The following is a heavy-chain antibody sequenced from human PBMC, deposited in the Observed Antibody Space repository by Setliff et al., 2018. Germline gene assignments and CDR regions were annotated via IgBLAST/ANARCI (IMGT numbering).Heavy chain of an antibody. Sequence: GGSLRLSCEGSGFSFSSHPMHWVRQAPGKGLEWVSSISSRSSTIYYADSVKGRFTISRDNAKTSLYLQMNSLRAEDTAVYYCAKDIESYGDHGDEYYWGQGTLVTVSS. CDR1: GFSFSSHP. CDR3: AKDIESYGDHGDEYY. D-gene: IGHD4-17*01. V-gene: IGHV3-48*01. J-gene: IGHJ4*02. CDR2: ISSRSSTI.